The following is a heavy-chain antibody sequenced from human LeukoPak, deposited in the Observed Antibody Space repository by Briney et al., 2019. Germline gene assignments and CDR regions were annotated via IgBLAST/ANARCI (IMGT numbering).Heavy chain of an antibody. J-gene: IGHJ4*02. CDR1: GGSISSSSYY. CDR3: ARQLGYCSSTSCYADKVDY. V-gene: IGHV4-39*01. D-gene: IGHD2-2*01. CDR2: IHYSGST. Sequence: SETLSLTCTVSGGSISSSSYYWGWIRQPPGKGLEWIGSIHYSGSTYYNPSLKSRVTISVDTSKNQFSLKLSSVTAADTAVYYCARQLGYCSSTSCYADKVDYWGQGTLVTVSS.